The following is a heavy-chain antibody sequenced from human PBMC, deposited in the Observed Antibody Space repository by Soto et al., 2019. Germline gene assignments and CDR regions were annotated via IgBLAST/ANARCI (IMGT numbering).Heavy chain of an antibody. CDR1: GVTFTNYA. D-gene: IGHD6-13*01. V-gene: IGHV1-3*01. J-gene: IGHJ1*01. CDR3: ARDPVRSSLPIYLLSGDVHH. Sequence: QVQLVQSGAEVKKPGASVKVSCKASGVTFTNYAMHLVRQAPGQRLEWMGWINAANGNTKYSQRFQDRVTITSDTSASTAYMELSSLRSEDTAGYYCARDPVRSSLPIYLLSGDVHHWGQGTLVTVSS. CDR2: INAANGNT.